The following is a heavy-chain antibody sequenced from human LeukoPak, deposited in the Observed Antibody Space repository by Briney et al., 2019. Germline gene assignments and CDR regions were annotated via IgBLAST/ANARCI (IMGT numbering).Heavy chain of an antibody. CDR1: GGSFSGYY. CDR2: INHSGST. V-gene: IGHV4-34*01. CDR3: AREGFDP. J-gene: IGHJ5*02. Sequence: SGTLSLTCAVYGGSFSGYYWSWIRQPPGKGLEWIGEINHSGSTNYNPSLKSRVTISVDTSKNQFSLKLSSVTAADTAVYYCAREGFDPWGQGTLVIVSS.